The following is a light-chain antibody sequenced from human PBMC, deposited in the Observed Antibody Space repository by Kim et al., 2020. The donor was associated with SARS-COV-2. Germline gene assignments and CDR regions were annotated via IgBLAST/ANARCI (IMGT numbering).Light chain of an antibody. V-gene: IGKV1-27*01. CDR3: QKYNSAPWT. Sequence: ASVGDRFTITCRASQGISNSLAWYQQKPGKGPKVLIYDASTLQSGVPSRFSGSGSGTDFTLTISSLQPEDVATYYCQKYNSAPWTLGQGTKVDIK. J-gene: IGKJ1*01. CDR2: DAS. CDR1: QGISNS.